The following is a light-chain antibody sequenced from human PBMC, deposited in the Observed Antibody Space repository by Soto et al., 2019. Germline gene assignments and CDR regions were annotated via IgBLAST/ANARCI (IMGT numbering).Light chain of an antibody. J-gene: IGKJ1*01. Sequence: EIVMTQSPATLSVSPGERATLSCRASQSVSSNLAWYQQKPGQAPRRLIYGASTRATGIPARFSGSGSGTDFTLTLSSLQSEDFAVYYCQQYNNWPRTFGQGTKVEIK. CDR3: QQYNNWPRT. CDR2: GAS. V-gene: IGKV3-15*01. CDR1: QSVSSN.